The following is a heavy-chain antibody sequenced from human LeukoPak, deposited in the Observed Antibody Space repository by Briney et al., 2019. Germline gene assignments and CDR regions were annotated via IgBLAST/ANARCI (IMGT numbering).Heavy chain of an antibody. CDR2: INPNSGGT. CDR1: GYTFTSYY. Sequence: ASVKVSCKASGYTFTSYYMHWVRQAPGQGLEWMGWINPNSGGTNYAQKFQGRVTMTRDTSISTAYMELSRLRSDDTAVYYCARVVSSSLGDYMDVWGKGTTVTVSS. V-gene: IGHV1-2*02. J-gene: IGHJ6*03. CDR3: ARVVSSSLGDYMDV. D-gene: IGHD6-6*01.